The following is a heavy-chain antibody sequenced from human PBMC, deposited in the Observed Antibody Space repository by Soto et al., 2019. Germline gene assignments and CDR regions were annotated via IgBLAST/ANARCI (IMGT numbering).Heavy chain of an antibody. CDR2: ISAYNGNT. Sequence: ASVKVSCKASGYTFTSYGISWVRQAPGQGLEWMGWISAYNGNTNYAQKLQGRVTMTTDTSTSTAYMELRSLRSDDTAVYYCARDHFVGYCSGGSCSRGFAFDIWGQGTMVTVSS. D-gene: IGHD2-15*01. CDR1: GYTFTSYG. J-gene: IGHJ3*02. V-gene: IGHV1-18*04. CDR3: ARDHFVGYCSGGSCSRGFAFDI.